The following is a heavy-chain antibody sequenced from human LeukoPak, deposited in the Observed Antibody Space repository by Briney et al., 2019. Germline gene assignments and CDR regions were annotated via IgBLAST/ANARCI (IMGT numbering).Heavy chain of an antibody. V-gene: IGHV4-34*01. Sequence: SETLSLTCAVYGGSFSGYYWSWIRQSPGRGLEWIGQINDSGDTDYNPSLKSRVTISTDTSKKQFSLRLRSVTAADTALYYCARETSTWNSFEYWGQGTAVTVSS. CDR2: INDSGDT. D-gene: IGHD1/OR15-1a*01. J-gene: IGHJ4*02. CDR1: GGSFSGYY. CDR3: ARETSTWNSFEY.